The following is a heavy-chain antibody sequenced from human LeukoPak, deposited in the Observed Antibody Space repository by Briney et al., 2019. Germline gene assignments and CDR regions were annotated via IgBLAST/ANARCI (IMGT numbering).Heavy chain of an antibody. CDR3: ARAAENYGGKFDS. Sequence: GGSLRLSCAASGFTLSSHSMNWVRQAPGGGLEWVSSISSSSSYIYYADSVKGRFTISRDNAKNSLYLQMNSLRAEDTAVYYCARAAENYGGKFDSWGQGTLVTVSS. V-gene: IGHV3-21*01. D-gene: IGHD4-17*01. CDR2: ISSSSSYI. CDR1: GFTLSSHS. J-gene: IGHJ4*02.